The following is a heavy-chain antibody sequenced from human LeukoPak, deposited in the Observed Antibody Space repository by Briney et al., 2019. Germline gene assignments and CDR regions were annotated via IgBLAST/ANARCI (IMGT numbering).Heavy chain of an antibody. J-gene: IGHJ5*02. CDR2: IYYSGDT. CDR3: ARDPYDSTGFHWFDP. D-gene: IGHD3-22*01. CDR1: GGSITKYY. Sequence: SETLSLTCSVSGGSITKYYWTWIRQPPGKGLEWIASIYYSGDTNYNPSLKSRVTISIDTSKTQFSLKLSSVTAADTVVYFCARDPYDSTGFHWFDPWGQGTLVTVSS. V-gene: IGHV4-59*08.